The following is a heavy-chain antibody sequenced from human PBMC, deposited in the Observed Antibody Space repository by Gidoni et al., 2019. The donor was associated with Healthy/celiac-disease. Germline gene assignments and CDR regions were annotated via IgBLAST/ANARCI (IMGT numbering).Heavy chain of an antibody. J-gene: IGHJ2*01. CDR3: ARVLRIVGATYWYFDL. CDR1: GGSFSGYY. CDR2: INHSGST. V-gene: IGHV4-34*01. Sequence: QVQLQQWGAGLLKPSETLSLTCAVYGGSFSGYYWSWIRQPPGKGLEWIGEINHSGSTNYNPSLKSRVTISVDTSKNQFSLKLSSVTAADTAVYYCARVLRIVGATYWYFDLWGRGTLVTVSS. D-gene: IGHD1-26*01.